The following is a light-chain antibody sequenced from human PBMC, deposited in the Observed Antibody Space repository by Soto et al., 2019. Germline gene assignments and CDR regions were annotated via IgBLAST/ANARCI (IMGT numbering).Light chain of an antibody. CDR3: PQYGSSYT. Sequence: EIVLTQYPGTLSLSPGERATLSCRASQRVRSSYLAWYQQKPGQAPRLLIYGVSSRATGIPDRFSGSGSGTDFTLTISRLEPEDFAVYYCPQYGSSYTFGQGTKLEIQ. CDR2: GVS. CDR1: QRVRSSY. V-gene: IGKV3-20*01. J-gene: IGKJ2*01.